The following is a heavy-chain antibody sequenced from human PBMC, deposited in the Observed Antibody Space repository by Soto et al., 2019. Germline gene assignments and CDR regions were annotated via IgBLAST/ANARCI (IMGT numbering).Heavy chain of an antibody. CDR1: GYTFTGYY. Sequence: ASVKVSCKASGYTFTGYYMHWVRQAPGQGLEWMGWINPNSGGTNYAQKFQGRVTMTRDTSISTAYMELSRLRSDDTAVYYCARQPTRRDTAIPGTWLDPWGQGTMVTVYS. CDR2: INPNSGGT. J-gene: IGHJ5*02. V-gene: IGHV1-2*02. CDR3: ARQPTRRDTAIPGTWLDP. D-gene: IGHD2-2*02.